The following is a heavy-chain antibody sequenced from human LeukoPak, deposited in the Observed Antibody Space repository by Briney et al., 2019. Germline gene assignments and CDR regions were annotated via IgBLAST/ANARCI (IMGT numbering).Heavy chain of an antibody. V-gene: IGHV3-23*01. CDR1: RFTFSTYA. CDR2: ISGSDGST. D-gene: IGHD6-13*01. Sequence: GSLRLSCAASRFTFSTYAMSWVRQPPGKGLEWVSAISGSDGSTYYADSVKGRFTISRDNSKNTLYLQMNSLRAEDTAVYYCVKTRPLDSSSWSHGDYWGQGTLVTVSS. J-gene: IGHJ4*02. CDR3: VKTRPLDSSSWSHGDY.